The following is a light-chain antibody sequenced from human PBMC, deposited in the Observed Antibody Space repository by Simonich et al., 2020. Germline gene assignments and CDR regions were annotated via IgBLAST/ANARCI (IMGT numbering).Light chain of an antibody. CDR1: QSVRSN. J-gene: IGKJ1*01. CDR2: GAS. Sequence: EIVMTQSPATLSVSPGERATLSCRASQSVRSNLAWYQQKPGQAPSLLIYGASTRATGSPARVSGSWSGTEFTLTISSMQSEDFAVYYCQQYNNWPPWTFGQGTKVEIK. CDR3: QQYNNWPPWT. V-gene: IGKV3-15*01.